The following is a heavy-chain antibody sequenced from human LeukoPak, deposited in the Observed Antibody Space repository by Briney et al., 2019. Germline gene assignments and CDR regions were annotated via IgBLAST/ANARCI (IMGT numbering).Heavy chain of an antibody. CDR2: INAYNGNT. CDR1: GYTFNTYG. CDR3: ARRQGTTLSFDY. J-gene: IGHJ4*02. D-gene: IGHD1-1*01. V-gene: IGHV1-18*01. Sequence: ASVNVSCKASGYTFNTYGFGWVRQAPGQGLEWMGWINAYNGNTNYAQKLQGRVTVTTETSTSTAYMELRSLRSDDTAVYYCARRQGTTLSFDYWGQGNLVTVSS.